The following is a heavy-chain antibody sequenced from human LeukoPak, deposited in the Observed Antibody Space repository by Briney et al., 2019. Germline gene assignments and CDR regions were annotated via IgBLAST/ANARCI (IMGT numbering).Heavy chain of an antibody. CDR3: AKDMDYDDVSGYYWGFDY. J-gene: IGHJ4*02. Sequence: GGSLRLSCAASGFTFNNYGIHWVRQATGKGLEWVAFIQYDGNKKYYTDSVKGRFTISRDNSKNTLYLQMNSLRAEDTAVYYCAKDMDYDDVSGYYWGFDYWGQGTLVTVSS. CDR1: GFTFNNYG. CDR2: IQYDGNKK. D-gene: IGHD3-22*01. V-gene: IGHV3-30*02.